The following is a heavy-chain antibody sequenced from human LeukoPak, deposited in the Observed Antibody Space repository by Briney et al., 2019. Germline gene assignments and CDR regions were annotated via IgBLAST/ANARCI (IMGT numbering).Heavy chain of an antibody. D-gene: IGHD1-26*01. CDR3: ARGVGATISYYHYYIDV. CDR1: GGTFSSYA. Sequence: ASVKVSCKASGGTFSSYAISWVRQAPGQELEWMGWMNPNTGNTGYAQKFQGRVTITRNTSISTVYMELSSLRSEDTAVYYCARGVGATISYYHYYIDVWGKGTTVTVSS. CDR2: MNPNTGNT. J-gene: IGHJ6*03. V-gene: IGHV1-8*03.